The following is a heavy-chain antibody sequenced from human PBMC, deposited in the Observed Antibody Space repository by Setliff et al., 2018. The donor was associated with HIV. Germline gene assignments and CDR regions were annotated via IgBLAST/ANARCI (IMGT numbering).Heavy chain of an antibody. D-gene: IGHD3-3*01. CDR3: TRDLAIFGVGGGAFDI. CDR2: VDPEDGET. J-gene: IGHJ3*02. V-gene: IGHV1-24*01. CDR1: GYTLSELS. Sequence: ASVKVSCKVSGYTLSELSVHWVRQAPGKGLQWMGGVDPEDGETIYAQELQGRVTMTEDTSADTAYMELRSLGSDDTAVYYCTRDLAIFGVGGGAFDIWGQGTMVTVSS.